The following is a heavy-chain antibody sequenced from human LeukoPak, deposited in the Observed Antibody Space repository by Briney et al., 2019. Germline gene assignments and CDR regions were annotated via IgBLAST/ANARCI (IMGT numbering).Heavy chain of an antibody. CDR2: ITSSSSSI. Sequence: PGGSLRLSCEASGFTFSSYTMNWVRQAPGEGLEWASSITSSSSSIYYADSVKGRITISRDNARNSLYLQMNSLRAEDTAVYYCARDPRLVRTYSDYYYMDVWGKGTTVTVSS. CDR3: ARDPRLVRTYSDYYYMDV. J-gene: IGHJ6*03. CDR1: GFTFSSYT. V-gene: IGHV3-21*01. D-gene: IGHD4-23*01.